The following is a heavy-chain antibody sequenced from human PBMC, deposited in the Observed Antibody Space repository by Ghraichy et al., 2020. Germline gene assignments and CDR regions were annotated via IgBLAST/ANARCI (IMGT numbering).Heavy chain of an antibody. CDR1: GLTISTFSNYA. J-gene: IGHJ4*02. Sequence: GGSLRLSCAASGLTISTFSNYAMSWVRQAPGKGLEWVSGTSDSGRKFYADSVKGRFTISRDNSKNTLALQMNSLRAEDTAVYYCAASGSHVFWGQGTVVTISS. D-gene: IGHD1-26*01. CDR2: TSDSGRK. CDR3: AASGSHVF. V-gene: IGHV3-23*01.